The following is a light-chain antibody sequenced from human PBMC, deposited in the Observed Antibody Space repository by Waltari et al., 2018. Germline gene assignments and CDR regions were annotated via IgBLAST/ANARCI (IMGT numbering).Light chain of an antibody. CDR1: QSFNSGY. CDR3: QQHVTSPLT. CDR2: STS. V-gene: IGKV3-20*01. Sequence: IVLTQSPGTLSLSPGERATLSCRASQSFNSGYFAWYQQKPGQAPRLLIYSTSTRATGIPDRFSGSVSGTDFTLTIGRLEPEDFAVYYCQQHVTSPLTFGAGTKVEIK. J-gene: IGKJ4*01.